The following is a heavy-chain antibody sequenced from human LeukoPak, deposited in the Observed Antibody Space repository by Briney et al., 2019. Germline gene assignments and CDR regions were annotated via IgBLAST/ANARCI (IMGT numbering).Heavy chain of an antibody. D-gene: IGHD2-15*01. CDR1: GFTFRNYW. Sequence: GGSLRLSCTASGFTFRNYWMSWVRQAPGKGLEWVANIKQDGSEKYYVDSVKGRFTISRDNAKNFLYLQMKSLRAEDTAVYYCARDRTWWDYWGQGTLVTVSS. CDR3: ARDRTWWDY. CDR2: IKQDGSEK. J-gene: IGHJ4*02. V-gene: IGHV3-7*03.